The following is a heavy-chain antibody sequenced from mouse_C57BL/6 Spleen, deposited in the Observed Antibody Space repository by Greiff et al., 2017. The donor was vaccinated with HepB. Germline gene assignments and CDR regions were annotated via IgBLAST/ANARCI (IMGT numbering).Heavy chain of an antibody. CDR3: ARFSYYSNYSHRYFDV. D-gene: IGHD2-5*01. J-gene: IGHJ1*03. CDR2: INPNNGGT. Sequence: EVQLQQSGPELVKPGASVKIPCKASGYTFTDYNMDWVKQSHGKSLEWIGDINPNNGGTIYNQKFKGKATLTVDKSSSTAYMELRSLTSEDTAVYYCARFSYYSNYSHRYFDVWGTGTTVTVSS. V-gene: IGHV1-18*01. CDR1: GYTFTDYN.